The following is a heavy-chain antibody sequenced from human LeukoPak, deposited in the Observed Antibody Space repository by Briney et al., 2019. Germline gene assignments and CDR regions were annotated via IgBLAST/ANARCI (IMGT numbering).Heavy chain of an antibody. CDR3: AKGSWDYVWGSYPDFDY. D-gene: IGHD3-16*02. Sequence: PGGPLRLSCAASGFTFSSYGMHWVRQAPGKGLEWVAFIRYDGSNKYYADSVKGRFTISRDNSKNTLYLQMNSLRAEDTAVYYCAKGSWDYVWGSYPDFDYWGQGTLVTVSS. CDR2: IRYDGSNK. J-gene: IGHJ4*02. V-gene: IGHV3-30*02. CDR1: GFTFSSYG.